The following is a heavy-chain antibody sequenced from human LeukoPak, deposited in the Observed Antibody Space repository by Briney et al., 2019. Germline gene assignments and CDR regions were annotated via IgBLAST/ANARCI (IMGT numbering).Heavy chain of an antibody. V-gene: IGHV4-38-2*01. D-gene: IGHD6-19*01. CDR1: GYSISSSYY. CDR3: ARGVAVAANWFDP. Sequence: PSETLSLTCAVSGYSISSSYYWGWIRQPPGKGLEWIGSIYHSGGTYYNPSLKSRVTISVDTSKNQFSLRLSSVTAADTAVYYCARGVAVAANWFDPWGQGTLVTVSS. J-gene: IGHJ5*02. CDR2: IYHSGGT.